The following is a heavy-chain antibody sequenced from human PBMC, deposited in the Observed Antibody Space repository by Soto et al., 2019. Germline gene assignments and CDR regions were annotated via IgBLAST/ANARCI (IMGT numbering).Heavy chain of an antibody. CDR1: GYSFADYW. Sequence: GESLKISCKGSGYSFADYWIGWVRQLPGKGLEWMGIIYPANSDTRYSPSFQGQVTISADKSINTAYLQWRSLQASDTAVYYCASLPVAASGTTWFDPWGQGTLVT. CDR3: ASLPVAASGTTWFDP. J-gene: IGHJ5*02. V-gene: IGHV5-51*01. D-gene: IGHD6-13*01. CDR2: IYPANSDT.